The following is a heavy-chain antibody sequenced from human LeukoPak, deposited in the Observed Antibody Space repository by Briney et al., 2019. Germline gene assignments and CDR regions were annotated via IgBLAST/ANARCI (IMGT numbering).Heavy chain of an antibody. J-gene: IGHJ4*02. V-gene: IGHV1-69*05. Sequence: ASVKVSCKASGGTFSSYAISWVRQAPGQGLEWMGGIIPIFGTASYAQKFQGRVTITTDESTSTAYMELSSLRSEDTAVYYCAGVISGSRNAGMDYWGQGTLVTVSS. CDR1: GGTFSSYA. D-gene: IGHD1-26*01. CDR3: AGVISGSRNAGMDY. CDR2: IIPIFGTA.